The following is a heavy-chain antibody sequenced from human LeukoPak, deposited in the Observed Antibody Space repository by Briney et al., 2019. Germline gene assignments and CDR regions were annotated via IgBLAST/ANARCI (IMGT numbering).Heavy chain of an antibody. CDR2: IKQDGSER. Sequence: GGSLRLSCAASGFTFRGFSMSWVRQSPTKGLQWVANIKQDGSERYYADSVKGRFTISRDNSKNTLYLQMNSLRAEDTAVYYCAKGSGQFWSGYPPEFDYWGQGTLVTVSS. CDR3: AKGSGQFWSGYPPEFDY. D-gene: IGHD3-3*02. V-gene: IGHV3-7*03. CDR1: GFTFRGFS. J-gene: IGHJ4*02.